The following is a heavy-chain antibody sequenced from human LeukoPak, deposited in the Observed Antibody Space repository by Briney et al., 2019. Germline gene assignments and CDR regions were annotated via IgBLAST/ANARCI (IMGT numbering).Heavy chain of an antibody. J-gene: IGHJ5*02. V-gene: IGHV3-74*01. Sequence: GGSLRLSCAASGFTFSNYWMHWVRQAPGKGLFWVSRINTDGSSTNYADSVKGRFTISRDNAKNTLYMQMNSGRAEDTAVYYCARSNWFDPWGQRTLVTVSS. CDR1: GFTFSNYW. CDR3: ARSNWFDP. CDR2: INTDGSST.